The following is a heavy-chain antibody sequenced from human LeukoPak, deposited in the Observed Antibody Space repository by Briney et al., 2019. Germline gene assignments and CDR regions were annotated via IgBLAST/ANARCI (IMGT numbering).Heavy chain of an antibody. Sequence: ASVKVSCKASGYTFPSYGLRGVRQAPGQGLEWMGWISAYNGNTNYAQKLQGRVTMTTDTSTSTAYIELRSLRYDHPAGYYCARTPAAHYYYYYMDVWGKGTTVTVSS. V-gene: IGHV1-18*01. D-gene: IGHD2-2*01. J-gene: IGHJ6*03. CDR1: GYTFPSYG. CDR2: ISAYNGNT. CDR3: ARTPAAHYYYYYMDV.